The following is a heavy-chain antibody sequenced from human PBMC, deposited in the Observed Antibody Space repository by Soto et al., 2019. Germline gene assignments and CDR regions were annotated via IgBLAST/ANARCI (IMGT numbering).Heavy chain of an antibody. CDR1: GGSLSDYF. J-gene: IGHJ5*02. V-gene: IGHV4-34*01. CDR3: ARYVSTNYNWFDP. CDR2: INHLGST. Sequence: TSETLSLTCVVSGGSLSDYFWSWIRQPPGKVLEWIGEINHLGSTNYNPSLKSRVTISVDTSKNQFSLKLSSVTAADTAVYYCARYVSTNYNWFDPWGQGTLVTVSS. D-gene: IGHD5-12*01.